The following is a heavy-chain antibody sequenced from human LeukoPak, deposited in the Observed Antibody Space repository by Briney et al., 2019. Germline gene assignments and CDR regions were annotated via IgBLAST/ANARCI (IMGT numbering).Heavy chain of an antibody. D-gene: IGHD3-9*01. CDR2: INHSGST. V-gene: IGHV4-34*01. CDR3: ARGVFKSDILTGYYRRPFDY. J-gene: IGHJ4*02. Sequence: PSETLSLTCAVYGGSFSGYYWSWIRQPPGKGLEWIGEINHSGSTNYNPSLKSRVTISVDTSKNQFSLKLSSVTAADTAVYYCARGVFKSDILTGYYRRPFDYWGQGTLVTVSS. CDR1: GGSFSGYY.